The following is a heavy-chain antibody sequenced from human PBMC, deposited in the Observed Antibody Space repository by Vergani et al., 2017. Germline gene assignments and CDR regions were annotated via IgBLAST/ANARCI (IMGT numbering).Heavy chain of an antibody. V-gene: IGHV1-69*01. J-gene: IGHJ4*02. CDR1: GGTFSSYV. Sequence: QVQLVQSGAEVKKPGSSVKVSCKASGGTFSSYVISWVRQAPGQGLEWMGGIIPIFGTANYAQKFQCRVTITGEESTSTAYMGLSSLRSKDTAVYYWSREEYDSSGYYHYWGQGTLVTVSS. D-gene: IGHD3-22*01. CDR3: SREEYDSSGYYHY. CDR2: IIPIFGTA.